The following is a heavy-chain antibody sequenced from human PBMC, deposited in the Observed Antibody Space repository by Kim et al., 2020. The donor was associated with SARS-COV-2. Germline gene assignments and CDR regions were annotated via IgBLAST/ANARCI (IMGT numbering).Heavy chain of an antibody. CDR2: INTNTGNP. J-gene: IGHJ2*01. D-gene: IGHD3-3*01. CDR3: ARERGSITIFGVWLQNGYLDP. Sequence: ASVKVSCKASGYTFTSYAMNWVRQAPGQGLEWMGWINTNTGNPTYAQGFTGRFVFSLDTSVSTAYLQISSLKAEDTAVYYCARERGSITIFGVWLQNGYLDPWGRGPLVPVS. V-gene: IGHV7-4-1*02. CDR1: GYTFTSYA.